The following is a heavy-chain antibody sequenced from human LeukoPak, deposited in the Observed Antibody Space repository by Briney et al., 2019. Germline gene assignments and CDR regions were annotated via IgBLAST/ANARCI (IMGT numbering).Heavy chain of an antibody. V-gene: IGHV1-8*03. D-gene: IGHD1-26*01. CDR1: GYTFTSYE. CDR3: AREEASTRRGQWELLSGAFDT. CDR2: MNPNSGNT. J-gene: IGHJ3*02. Sequence: HRASVKVSCKASGYTFTSYEINGVRQATGQGLEWMGWMNPNSGNTGDAQKFQGRVTITRNTSIRTAYMELSSLRSEDTAAYYCAREEASTRRGQWELLSGAFDTWGQGTMVTVSS.